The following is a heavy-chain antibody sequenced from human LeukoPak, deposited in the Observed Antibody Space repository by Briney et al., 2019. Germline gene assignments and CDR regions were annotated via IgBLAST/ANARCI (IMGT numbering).Heavy chain of an antibody. J-gene: IGHJ4*02. Sequence: XSLLLSCAASGFTFSSYWMHWVRQAPGKGLVWVSRINSDGSSTGYADSVKGRFTISRDNAKNTLYLQMNSLRAEDTAVYYCAILWWHRVDYWGQGTLVTVSS. CDR1: GFTFSSYW. D-gene: IGHD2-15*01. CDR2: INSDGSST. CDR3: AILWWHRVDY. V-gene: IGHV3-74*01.